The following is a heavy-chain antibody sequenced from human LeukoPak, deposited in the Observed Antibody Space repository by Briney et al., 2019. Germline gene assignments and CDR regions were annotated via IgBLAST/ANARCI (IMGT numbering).Heavy chain of an antibody. CDR3: TTWNYDILTGYSI. D-gene: IGHD3-9*01. Sequence: GGSPRLSCAASGFSFKNVWMSWVRQAPGKGLEWVGRIKSKTHGGTTDYAAAVKGRFTISRDDSKSTLYLQMNSPKTEDTALYYCTTWNYDILTGYSIWGQGTLVTVSS. J-gene: IGHJ4*02. CDR2: IKSKTHGGTT. V-gene: IGHV3-15*01. CDR1: GFSFKNVW.